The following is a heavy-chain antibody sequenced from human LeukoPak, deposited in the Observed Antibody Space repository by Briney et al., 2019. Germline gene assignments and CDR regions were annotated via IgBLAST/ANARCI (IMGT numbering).Heavy chain of an antibody. CDR1: GSTFSSYA. J-gene: IGHJ3*02. CDR2: ISGSGGST. D-gene: IGHD7-27*01. V-gene: IGHV3-23*01. Sequence: GGSLRLSCAASGSTFSSYAMSWVRQAPGKGLEWVSTISGSGGSTYYTDSVKGRFTISRDNSKNTLYLQMNSLRAEDTAVYYCAKDRWGVTGYDAFDIWGQGTMVTVSS. CDR3: AKDRWGVTGYDAFDI.